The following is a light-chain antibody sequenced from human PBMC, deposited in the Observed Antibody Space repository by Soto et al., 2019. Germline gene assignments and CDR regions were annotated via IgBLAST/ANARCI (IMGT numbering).Light chain of an antibody. CDR2: GAS. CDR3: QQYNNWPRT. V-gene: IGKV3-15*01. CDR1: QSVSST. J-gene: IGKJ1*01. Sequence: EMVMTQSPATLSVSPGERATLSCRASQSVSSTLAWYQQKPGQAPRLLIYGASTRATGIPARFSGGGSGTEFTLTISSLQSEDLAVYYCQQYNNWPRTFGQGTKVDIK.